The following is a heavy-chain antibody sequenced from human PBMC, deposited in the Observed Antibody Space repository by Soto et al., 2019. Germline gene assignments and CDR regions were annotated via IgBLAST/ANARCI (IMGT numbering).Heavy chain of an antibody. CDR2: IYYSGST. CDR3: ARGPTLTTDY. Sequence: PSETLSLTCTVSGDSISSYYWSWVRQAPGKGLEWIGDIYYSGSTSYNPSLKSRVAMSVDTSKNQFSLKLNSVTAADTAVYYCARGPTLTTDYWGQGILVTVSS. J-gene: IGHJ4*02. D-gene: IGHD4-17*01. V-gene: IGHV4-59*08. CDR1: GDSISSYY.